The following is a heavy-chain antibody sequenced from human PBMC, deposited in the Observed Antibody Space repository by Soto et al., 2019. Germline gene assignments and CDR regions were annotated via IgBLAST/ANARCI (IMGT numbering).Heavy chain of an antibody. CDR3: ARGGHYYDSSGPHYQFAY. CDR2: IIPIFGTA. V-gene: IGHV1-69*13. J-gene: IGHJ4*02. CDR1: GGTFSSYA. Sequence: SVKVSCKASGGTFSSYAISWVRQAPGQGLEWMGGIIPIFGTANYAQKFQGRVTITADESTSTAYMELSSLRSEDTAVYYCARGGHYYDSSGPHYQFAYPGQRSLVTVSS. D-gene: IGHD3-22*01.